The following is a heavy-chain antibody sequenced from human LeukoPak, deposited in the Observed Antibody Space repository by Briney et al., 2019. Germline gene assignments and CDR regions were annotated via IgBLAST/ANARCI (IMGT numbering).Heavy chain of an antibody. CDR2: ISGRGT. Sequence: PGGSLRLSCAASGFTVTNYALTWVRQAPGRGLEWVSSISGRGTYYADSVKGRFSISRDNYKNTVYLQMNSLRAEDTAVYYCARDPNGDYVGAFEFQRWGQGTLVIVSS. V-gene: IGHV3-23*01. CDR3: ARDPNGDYVGAFEFQR. J-gene: IGHJ1*01. D-gene: IGHD4-17*01. CDR1: GFTVTNYA.